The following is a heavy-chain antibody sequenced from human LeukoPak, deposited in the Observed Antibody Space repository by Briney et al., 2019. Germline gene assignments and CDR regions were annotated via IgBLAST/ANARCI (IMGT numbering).Heavy chain of an antibody. Sequence: PSETLSLTCTVSGGSISSYYWSWIRQPAGEGLEWIGRIYTSGSTNYNPSLKSRVTMSVDTSKNQFSLKLSSVTAADTAVYYCAREGGSYRKGPYFDYWGQGTLVTVSS. D-gene: IGHD1-26*01. CDR2: IYTSGST. CDR3: AREGGSYRKGPYFDY. J-gene: IGHJ4*02. V-gene: IGHV4-4*07. CDR1: GGSISSYY.